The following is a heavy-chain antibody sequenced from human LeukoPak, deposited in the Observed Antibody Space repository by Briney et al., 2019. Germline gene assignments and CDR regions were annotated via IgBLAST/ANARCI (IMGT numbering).Heavy chain of an antibody. CDR3: ARGSRRSWFDP. Sequence: ASVKVSCKASGYTFSDFYIHWVRQAPGQGLEYVGWMNPNSGNTGYAQKFQGRVTMTRNTSISTAYMELSSLRSEDTAVYYCARGSRRSWFDPWGQGTLVTVSS. J-gene: IGHJ5*02. CDR1: GYTFSDFY. V-gene: IGHV1-8*02. CDR2: MNPNSGNT.